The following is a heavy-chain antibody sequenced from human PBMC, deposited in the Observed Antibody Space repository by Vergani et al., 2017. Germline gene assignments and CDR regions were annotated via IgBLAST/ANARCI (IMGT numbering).Heavy chain of an antibody. J-gene: IGHJ2*01. CDR2: IYYSGST. V-gene: IGHV4-39*01. D-gene: IGHD2-2*01. Sequence: QLQLQESGPGLGKPSETLYLTCTVSGGPISSSSYYWGWIRQPPGKGLEWIGSIYYSGSTYYNPSLKSRVTIPVDTSKNQFSLKLSSVTAADTAVYYCARPLGYCSSTSCSWYFDLWGRGTLVTVSS. CDR1: GGPISSSSYY. CDR3: ARPLGYCSSTSCSWYFDL.